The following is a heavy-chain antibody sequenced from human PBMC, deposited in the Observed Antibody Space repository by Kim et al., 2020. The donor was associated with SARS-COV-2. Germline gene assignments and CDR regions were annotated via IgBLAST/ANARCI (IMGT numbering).Heavy chain of an antibody. Sequence: GGSLRLSCAASGFTFSSYEMNWVRQAPGKGLEWVSYISSSGSTIYYADSVKGRFTISRDNAKNSLYLQMNSLRAEDTAVYYCARDSISGIFGVVTHFDYWGQGTLVTVSS. CDR1: GFTFSSYE. CDR3: ARDSISGIFGVVTHFDY. D-gene: IGHD3-3*01. V-gene: IGHV3-48*03. CDR2: ISSSGSTI. J-gene: IGHJ4*02.